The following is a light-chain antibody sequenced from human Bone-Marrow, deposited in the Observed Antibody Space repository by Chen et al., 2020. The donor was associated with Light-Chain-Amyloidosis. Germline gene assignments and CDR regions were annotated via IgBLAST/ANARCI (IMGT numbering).Light chain of an antibody. CDR1: RSDVDGYNR. Sequence: QSALTQPPSVSGSPGQSVTISCTGTRSDVDGYNRVSWYHQPPGTAPKVIIFEVSNRPSGVPDRFAGSKSGNTASLTISGLQDEDEGDYFCSAFTVSSTLVFGTGTRVTVV. CDR3: SAFTVSSTLV. V-gene: IGLV2-18*02. CDR2: EVS. J-gene: IGLJ1*01.